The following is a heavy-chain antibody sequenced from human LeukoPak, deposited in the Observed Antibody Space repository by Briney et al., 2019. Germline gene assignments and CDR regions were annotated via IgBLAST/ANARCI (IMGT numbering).Heavy chain of an antibody. V-gene: IGHV4-4*09. Sequence: PSETLSLTCSVSGDFVSSFYWSWIRQPPGKALEWIGYIYTIGTTYYNPSLQSRVTISVDTSKNQFSLKLSSVTAADTAVYYCARSSAYDGFDIWGQGTMVTVSS. CDR1: GDFVSSFY. D-gene: IGHD5-12*01. J-gene: IGHJ3*02. CDR3: ARSSAYDGFDI. CDR2: IYTIGTT.